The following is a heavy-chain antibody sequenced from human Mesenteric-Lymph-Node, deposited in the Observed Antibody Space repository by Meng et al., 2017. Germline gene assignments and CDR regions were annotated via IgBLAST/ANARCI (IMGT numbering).Heavy chain of an antibody. V-gene: IGHV3-7*01. Sequence: GESLKISCAASGFTFSSFWMNWVRQAPGKGLEWVANIEEDGSDKYYVDSVKGRFTISRDNAKNSLYLQMSSLRAEDTSVYYCARESSWGQGTLVTVSS. CDR1: GFTFSSFW. J-gene: IGHJ5*02. CDR2: IEEDGSDK. CDR3: ARESS.